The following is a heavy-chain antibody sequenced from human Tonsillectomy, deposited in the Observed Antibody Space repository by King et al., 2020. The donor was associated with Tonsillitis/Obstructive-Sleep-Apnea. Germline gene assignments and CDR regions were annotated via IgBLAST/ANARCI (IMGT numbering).Heavy chain of an antibody. CDR3: AKDQLRFLEWLFGAPLDY. D-gene: IGHD3-3*01. Sequence: VQLVESGGGVVQPGRSLRLSCAASGFTFSSYGMHWVRQAPGKGLEWVAVISYDGSNKYYADSVKGRFTISRDNSKNTLYLQMNSLRAEDTAVYYCAKDQLRFLEWLFGAPLDYWGQGTLVTVSS. J-gene: IGHJ4*02. CDR2: ISYDGSNK. V-gene: IGHV3-30*18. CDR1: GFTFSSYG.